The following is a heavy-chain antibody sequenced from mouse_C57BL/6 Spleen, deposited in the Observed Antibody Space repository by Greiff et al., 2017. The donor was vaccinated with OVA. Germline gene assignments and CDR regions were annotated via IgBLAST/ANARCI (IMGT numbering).Heavy chain of an antibody. CDR1: GYTFTSYW. Sequence: QVQLQQPGAELVRPGSSVKLSCKASGYTFTSYWMDWVKQRPGQGLEWIGNIYPSDSETHYNQKFKDKATLTVDESSSTAYMQLSSLTSEDSAVYYCAREDYYGRSFDYWGQGTTLTVSS. J-gene: IGHJ2*01. CDR3: AREDYYGRSFDY. CDR2: IYPSDSET. D-gene: IGHD1-1*01. V-gene: IGHV1-61*01.